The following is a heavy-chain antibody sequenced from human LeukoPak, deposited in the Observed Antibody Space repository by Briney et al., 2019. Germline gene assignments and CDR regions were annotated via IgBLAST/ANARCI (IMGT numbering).Heavy chain of an antibody. CDR3: ARVTLPQQLVLFRSLYGVGV. CDR1: GFTFSSYA. CDR2: ISYDGSNK. V-gene: IGHV3-30*04. J-gene: IGHJ6*04. Sequence: GRSLRLSCAASGFTFSSYAMHWVRQAPGKGLEWVAVISYDGSNKYYAVSVKGRFTISRDNSKNTLYLQMNSLRAEDTAVYYCARVTLPQQLVLFRSLYGVGVWGKGPTVTVS. D-gene: IGHD6-13*01.